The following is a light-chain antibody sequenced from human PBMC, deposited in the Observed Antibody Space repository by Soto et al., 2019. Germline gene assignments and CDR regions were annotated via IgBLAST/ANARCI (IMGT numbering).Light chain of an antibody. J-gene: IGKJ4*01. Sequence: DIQMTQSPSSLSASVGDRVTITCRASQSISSYLNWYQQKPGKAPKLLIYAASSLQSGVPSRFSGRRSGTDFTLTISSLRPEDFATYYCQQTYSFPLTFGGGTKVDIK. CDR1: QSISSY. CDR2: AAS. CDR3: QQTYSFPLT. V-gene: IGKV1-39*01.